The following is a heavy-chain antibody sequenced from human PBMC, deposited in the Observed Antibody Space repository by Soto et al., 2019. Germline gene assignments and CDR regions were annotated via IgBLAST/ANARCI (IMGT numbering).Heavy chain of an antibody. CDR3: ARVPGQQPVLPPTPEY. J-gene: IGHJ4*02. CDR1: GFRFSNYD. Sequence: EVQVLESGGGLVQPGGSLRLSCAASGFRFSNYDMSWVRQAPGKGLEWVSGVSASGSITSYADSAKGRFTISRDNAKNTMFLQMDGLRAEDTAFYYCARVPGQQPVLPPTPEYWGQGTLVTVSS. CDR2: VSASGSIT. D-gene: IGHD6-13*01. V-gene: IGHV3-23*01.